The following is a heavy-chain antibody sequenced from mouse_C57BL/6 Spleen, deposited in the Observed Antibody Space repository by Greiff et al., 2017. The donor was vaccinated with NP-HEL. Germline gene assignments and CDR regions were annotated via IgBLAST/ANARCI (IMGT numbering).Heavy chain of an antibody. CDR2: ISDGGSYT. V-gene: IGHV5-4*01. CDR1: GFTFSSYA. D-gene: IGHD1-1*01. Sequence: EVKVVESGGGLVKPGGSLKLSCAASGFTFSSYAMSWVRQTPEKRLEWVATISDGGSYTYYPDNVKGRFTISRDNAKNNLYLQMSHLKSEDTAMYYCARDDYHGSSYDYWGQGTTLTVSS. CDR3: ARDDYHGSSYDY. J-gene: IGHJ2*01.